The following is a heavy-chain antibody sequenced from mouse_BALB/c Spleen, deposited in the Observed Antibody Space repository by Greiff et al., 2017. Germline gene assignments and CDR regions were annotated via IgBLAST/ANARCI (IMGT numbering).Heavy chain of an antibody. CDR3: ARNYRGYFDY. V-gene: IGHV1-4*02. D-gene: IGHD2-14*01. J-gene: IGHJ2*01. Sequence: VKLQESAAELARPGASVKMSCKASGYTFTSYTMHWVKQRPGQGLEWIGYINPSSGYTEYNQKFKDKTTLTADKSSSTAYMQLSSLTSEDSAVYYYARNYRGYFDYWGQGTTLTVSS. CDR2: INPSSGYT. CDR1: GYTFTSYT.